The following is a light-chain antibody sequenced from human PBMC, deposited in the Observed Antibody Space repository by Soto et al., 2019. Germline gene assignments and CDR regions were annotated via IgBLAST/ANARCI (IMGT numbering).Light chain of an antibody. J-gene: IGKJ1*01. CDR1: QSISGY. V-gene: IGKV1-39*01. CDR3: QQSYSTPQG. CDR2: AAS. Sequence: DIQMTQSPSSLSASVGDRVTITCRASQSISGYLNWYQQKPGKAPKLLIYAASSLQSGVPSRFSGSGSGTDFTLTISSLLPEDFATYYCQQSYSTPQGFGQGTKVDIK.